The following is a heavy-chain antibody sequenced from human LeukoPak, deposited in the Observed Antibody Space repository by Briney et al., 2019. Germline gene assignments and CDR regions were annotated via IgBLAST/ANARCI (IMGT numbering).Heavy chain of an antibody. V-gene: IGHV4-34*01. CDR2: INHSGST. CDR3: ASGGSLDY. J-gene: IGHJ4*02. CDR1: GGPFSGYY. Sequence: SETLSLTCAVYGGPFSGYYWSWIRQPPGRGLEWIGEINHSGSTNYNPSLKSRVTISVDTSKNQFSLKLSSVTAADTAVYYCASGGSLDYWGQGTLVTVSS. D-gene: IGHD3-10*01.